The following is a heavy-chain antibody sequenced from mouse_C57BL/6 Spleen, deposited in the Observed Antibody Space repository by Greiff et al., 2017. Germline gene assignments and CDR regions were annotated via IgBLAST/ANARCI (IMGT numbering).Heavy chain of an antibody. J-gene: IGHJ4*01. CDR1: GFSLTSYG. D-gene: IGHD2-4*01. Sequence: VQGVESGPGLVQPSQSLSITCTVSGFSLTSYGVHWVRQSPGKGLEWLGVIWSGGSTDYNAAFISRLSISKDNSKSQVFFKMNSLQADDTAIYYCAREDYDYDRGYYAMDYWGQGTSVTVSS. CDR2: IWSGGST. CDR3: AREDYDYDRGYYAMDY. V-gene: IGHV2-2*01.